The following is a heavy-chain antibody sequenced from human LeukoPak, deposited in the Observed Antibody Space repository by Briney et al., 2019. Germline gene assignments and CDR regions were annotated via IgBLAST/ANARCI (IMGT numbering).Heavy chain of an antibody. CDR1: GGSISSYY. D-gene: IGHD3-10*01. Sequence: SETLSLTCTVSGGSISSYYWSWIRQPPGKGREGIGYIYSSGSTNYNPSLKSRVTISVDPSKHQFSLKLTSLTAADTAVYYCARTYYFGSGSYHFDYWGQGTLVTVSS. V-gene: IGHV4-59*08. CDR3: ARTYYFGSGSYHFDY. CDR2: IYSSGST. J-gene: IGHJ4*02.